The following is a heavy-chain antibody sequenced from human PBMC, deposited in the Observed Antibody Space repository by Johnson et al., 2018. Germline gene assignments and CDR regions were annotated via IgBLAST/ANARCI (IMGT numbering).Heavy chain of an antibody. CDR3: ATGDSHAFDI. CDR1: GFTLSSYW. Sequence: EVQLVETGGGLVQPGGSLRLSCAASGFTLSSYWMHWVRQAPGKGLVWVSRISSDGSSTSYADSVKGRFTISRDNAKNTLYLQMNRLRVEDTAVYYCATGDSHAFDIWGQGTMVSVSS. D-gene: IGHD7-27*01. CDR2: ISSDGSST. V-gene: IGHV3-74*01. J-gene: IGHJ3*02.